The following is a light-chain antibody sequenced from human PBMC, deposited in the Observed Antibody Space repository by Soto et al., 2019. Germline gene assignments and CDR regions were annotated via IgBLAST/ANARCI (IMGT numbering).Light chain of an antibody. V-gene: IGLV2-14*03. CDR2: DVS. J-gene: IGLJ3*02. CDR1: SSDIGGYNY. Sequence: QSALTQPASVSGSPGQSITISCTGTSSDIGGYNYVSWYQQHPGKAPKLLIYDVSYRPSGISDRFSGSKSGNTASLTISGLQAEDEADYYCSSYTNNNTRVFGGGTKLTVL. CDR3: SSYTNNNTRV.